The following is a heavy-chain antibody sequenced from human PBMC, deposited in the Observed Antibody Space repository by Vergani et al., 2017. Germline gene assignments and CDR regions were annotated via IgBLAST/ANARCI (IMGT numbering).Heavy chain of an antibody. CDR3: AKVGRSEVAGTFGAFDI. D-gene: IGHD6-19*01. Sequence: EVQLVESGGDLVQPGGSLRLSCAASGFTFIMHAMSWVRQAPGKGLEWVSTLSASDRRTHYADSVKGRFTISRDNSKNTLFLHMNSLRPEDTAVYYCAKVGRSEVAGTFGAFDIWGQGTMVTDSS. CDR2: LSASDRRT. CDR1: GFTFIMHA. J-gene: IGHJ3*02. V-gene: IGHV3-23*04.